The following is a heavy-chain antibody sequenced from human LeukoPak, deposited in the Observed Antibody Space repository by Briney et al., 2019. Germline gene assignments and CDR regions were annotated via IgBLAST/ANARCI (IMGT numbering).Heavy chain of an antibody. Sequence: PSETLSLTCTVSGGSINNGGYYWSWIRQHPGKGLEWIGYIYYSGSTNYNPSLKSRVTISVDTSKNQFSLKLSSVTAADTAVYYCAAEKGSLDYWGQGTLVTVSS. D-gene: IGHD6-19*01. CDR1: GGSINNGGYY. V-gene: IGHV4-61*08. CDR2: IYYSGST. CDR3: AAEKGSLDY. J-gene: IGHJ4*02.